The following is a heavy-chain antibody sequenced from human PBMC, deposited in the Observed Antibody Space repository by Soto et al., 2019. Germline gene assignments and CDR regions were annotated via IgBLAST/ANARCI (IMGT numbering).Heavy chain of an antibody. CDR3: ARDIVGGRLDAFDI. CDR2: INAGNGNT. V-gene: IGHV1-3*01. J-gene: IGHJ3*02. D-gene: IGHD1-26*01. CDR1: GYTYNSYA. Sequence: ASVKVSCKASGYTYNSYARHSVRQATGQGLEWMGWINAGNGNTKYSQKFQGWVTMTRDTSISTAYMELSRLRSDDTAVYYCARDIVGGRLDAFDIWGQGTMVTVSS.